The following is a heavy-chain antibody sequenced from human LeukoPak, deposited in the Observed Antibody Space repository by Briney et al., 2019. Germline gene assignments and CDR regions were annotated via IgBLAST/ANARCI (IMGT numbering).Heavy chain of an antibody. CDR2: ISGSGVTT. CDR1: EFTFSSYA. CDR3: AKGTSGDFDY. J-gene: IGHJ4*02. D-gene: IGHD2-2*01. V-gene: IGHV3-23*01. Sequence: VGSLRLSCAASEFTFSSYAMSGVRHAPGKGLEWVSAISGSGVTTYYADSVKGRFTTSRDNSKNTLYLQMNSLKAEDTAVYYCAKGTSGDFDYWGQGTLVTVSS.